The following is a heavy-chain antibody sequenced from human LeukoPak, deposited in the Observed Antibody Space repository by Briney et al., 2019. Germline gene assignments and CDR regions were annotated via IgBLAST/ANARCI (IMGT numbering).Heavy chain of an antibody. CDR2: INPNSGGT. Sequence: ASVKVSCKASGYTFTGYYMHWVRQAPGQGLEWMGWINPNSGGTNYAQKFQGWVTITRDTSIRTAYMELSRLRSDATAVYYCARAGSDWLLDYWGQGTLATVSS. CDR3: ARAGSDWLLDY. V-gene: IGHV1-2*04. D-gene: IGHD3-9*01. J-gene: IGHJ4*02. CDR1: GYTFTGYY.